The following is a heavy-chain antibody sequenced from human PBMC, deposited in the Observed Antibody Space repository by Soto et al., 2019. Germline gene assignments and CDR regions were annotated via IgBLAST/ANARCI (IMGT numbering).Heavy chain of an antibody. CDR2: ISGSGGST. J-gene: IGHJ6*02. Sequence: PGGSLRLSYAASGFTFSSYAMSWVRQAPGKGLEWVSAISGSGGSTYYADSVKGRFTISRDNSKNTLYLQMNSLRAEDTAVYYCARGSIAVAGTARPRNYYYGMDVWGQGTTVTVSS. V-gene: IGHV3-23*01. D-gene: IGHD6-19*01. CDR1: GFTFSSYA. CDR3: ARGSIAVAGTARPRNYYYGMDV.